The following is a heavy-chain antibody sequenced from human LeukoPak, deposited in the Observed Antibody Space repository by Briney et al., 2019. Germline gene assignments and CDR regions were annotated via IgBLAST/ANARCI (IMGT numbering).Heavy chain of an antibody. CDR3: ARIARQQLAALGN. V-gene: IGHV1-8*03. J-gene: IGHJ4*02. D-gene: IGHD6-13*01. Sequence: GASVKVSCKASGYTFTSYDINWVRQATGQGLEWMGWMNPNSGNTGYAQKFQGRVTITRNTSISTAYMELSSLRSEDTAVYYCARIARQQLAALGNWGQGTLVTVSS. CDR2: MNPNSGNT. CDR1: GYTFTSYD.